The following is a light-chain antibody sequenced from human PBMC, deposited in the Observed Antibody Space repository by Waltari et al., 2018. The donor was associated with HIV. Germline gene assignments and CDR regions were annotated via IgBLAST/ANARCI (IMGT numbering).Light chain of an antibody. CDR1: NIVRTG. J-gene: IGLJ2*01. Sequence: SYVLTLARSLSVSPGQPATISCGNIVRTGVQWYRQKPGRAPLLVVLDDVDRSSGIPARFSGARSGERATLTISGVEAGDEADYYCQVWDRGYKEAVFGGGT. CDR2: DDV. V-gene: IGLV3-21*02. CDR3: QVWDRGYKEAV.